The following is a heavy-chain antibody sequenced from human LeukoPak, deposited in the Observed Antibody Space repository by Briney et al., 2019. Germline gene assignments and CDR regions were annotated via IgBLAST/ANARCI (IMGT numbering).Heavy chain of an antibody. CDR3: ARGVFDYGGYFDY. CDR2: IYYSGST. Sequence: PSETLSLTCTVSGGSISSYYWSWIRQPPGKGLEWIGYIYYSGSTNYNPSLKSRVTISVDTSKNQFSLKLSSVTAADTAVYYCARGVFDYGGYFDYWGQGTLVTVSS. CDR1: GGSISSYY. J-gene: IGHJ4*02. V-gene: IGHV4-59*01. D-gene: IGHD4-17*01.